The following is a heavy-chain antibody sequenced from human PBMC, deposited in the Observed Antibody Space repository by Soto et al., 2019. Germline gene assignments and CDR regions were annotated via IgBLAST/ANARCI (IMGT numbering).Heavy chain of an antibody. J-gene: IGHJ5*02. CDR2: IYHSGST. CDR3: ARTSSIAARPDWFDP. Sequence: SETLSLTCAVSGGSISSGGYSWSWIRQPPGKGLEWIGYIYHSGSTYYNPSLKSRVTISVDRSKNQFSLKLSSVTAADTAVYYCARTSSIAARPDWFDPWGQGTLVTVSS. CDR1: GGSISSGGYS. V-gene: IGHV4-30-2*01. D-gene: IGHD6-6*01.